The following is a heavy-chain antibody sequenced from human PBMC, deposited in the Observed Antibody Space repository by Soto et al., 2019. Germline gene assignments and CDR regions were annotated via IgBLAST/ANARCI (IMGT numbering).Heavy chain of an antibody. V-gene: IGHV1-3*01. CDR2: VNAENGNT. D-gene: IGHD3-10*02. CDR3: ARDIFGLLTLGVSNF. Sequence: SVKVSCGASGYTFTSYAIHWGRQAPVQRLEWMGWVNAENGNTKYSQKFQGRVTITVDTSASTAYMDMSSLRSEDTAVYYCARDIFGLLTLGVSNFWGQGTLVTFSS. CDR1: GYTFTSYA. J-gene: IGHJ4*02.